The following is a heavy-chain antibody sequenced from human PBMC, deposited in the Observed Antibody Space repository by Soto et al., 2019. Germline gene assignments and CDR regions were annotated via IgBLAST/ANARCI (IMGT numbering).Heavy chain of an antibody. V-gene: IGHV3-30*18. J-gene: IGHJ4*02. CDR3: AKDEDY. CDR2: ISYDGSNK. Sequence: ESGGGVVQPGRSLRLSCAASGFTFSSYGMHWVRQAPGKGLEWVAVISYDGSNKYYADSVKGRFTISRDNSKNTLYLQMNSLRAEDTAVYYCAKDEDYWGQGTLVTVSS. CDR1: GFTFSSYG.